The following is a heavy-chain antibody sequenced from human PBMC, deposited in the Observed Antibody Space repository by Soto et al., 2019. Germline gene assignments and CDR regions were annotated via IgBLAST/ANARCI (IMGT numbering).Heavy chain of an antibody. CDR3: ASDYGSSLAGF. D-gene: IGHD1-26*01. CDR1: GFTFSDYY. J-gene: IGHJ4*02. Sequence: QVQLVESGGGLVKPGGSLRLSCAASGFTFSDYYMSWIRQAPGKGLEWISYISRTTYYADSVKGRFTISRDNAKNSLYLQMNSLSDDDTAVYYCASDYGSSLAGFWGQGTLVTVSS. CDR2: ISRTT. V-gene: IGHV3-11*01.